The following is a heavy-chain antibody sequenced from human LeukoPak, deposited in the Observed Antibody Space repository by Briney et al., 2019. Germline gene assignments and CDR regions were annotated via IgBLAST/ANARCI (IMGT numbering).Heavy chain of an antibody. Sequence: GGSLRLSCAASGFTFSDYYMSWIRQAPGKGLEWVSYISSSGSTIYYADSVKGRFTISRDNSKNTLYLQMNSLRAEDTAVYYCAKGLSLGYYYGSGNDYRGQGTLVTVSS. CDR1: GFTFSDYY. D-gene: IGHD3-10*01. CDR3: AKGLSLGYYYGSGNDY. V-gene: IGHV3-11*04. CDR2: ISSSGSTI. J-gene: IGHJ4*02.